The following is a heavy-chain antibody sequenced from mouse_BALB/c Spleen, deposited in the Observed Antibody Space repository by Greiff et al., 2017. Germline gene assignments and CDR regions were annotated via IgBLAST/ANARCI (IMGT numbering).Heavy chain of an antibody. D-gene: IGHD2-14*01. V-gene: IGHV5-17*02. CDR3: ARWGYDGTLYAMAY. Sequence: EVQGVESGGGLVQPGGSRKLSCAASGFTFSSFGMHWVRQAPETGLEWVAYISSGSSTIYYADTVKGRFTISRDNPKNTLFLQMTSLRSEETAMYYCARWGYDGTLYAMAYWGQGTSVTVSS. J-gene: IGHJ4*01. CDR2: ISSGSSTI. CDR1: GFTFSSFG.